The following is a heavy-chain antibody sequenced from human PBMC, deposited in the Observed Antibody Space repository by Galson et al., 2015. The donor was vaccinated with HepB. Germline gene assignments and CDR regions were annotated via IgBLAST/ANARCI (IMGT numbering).Heavy chain of an antibody. D-gene: IGHD3-22*01. Sequence: SVKVSCKTSGGTFSSYAISWVRQAPGQGLEWMGGIIPIFGTANDAQKFQGRVTITADKSTSTAYMELSSLRFEDTAVYYCARGRLQFTMTPFDYWGQGTLVTVSS. J-gene: IGHJ4*02. CDR3: ARGRLQFTMTPFDY. CDR2: IIPIFGTA. V-gene: IGHV1-69*06. CDR1: GGTFSSYA.